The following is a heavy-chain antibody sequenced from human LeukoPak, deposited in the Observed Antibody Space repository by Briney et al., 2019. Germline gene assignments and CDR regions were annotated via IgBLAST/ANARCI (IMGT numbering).Heavy chain of an antibody. V-gene: IGHV4-38-2*01. CDR3: ARASCVWGSYRPAGDY. D-gene: IGHD3-16*02. CDR2: IYHSGST. J-gene: IGHJ4*02. CDR1: GYSISSGYY. Sequence: SETLSLTCAVSGYSISSGYYWGWIRQPPGKGLEWIGSIYHSGSTYYNPSLKSRVTISVDTSKNQFSLKLSSVTAADTAVYYCARASCVWGSYRPAGDYWGQGTLVTVSS.